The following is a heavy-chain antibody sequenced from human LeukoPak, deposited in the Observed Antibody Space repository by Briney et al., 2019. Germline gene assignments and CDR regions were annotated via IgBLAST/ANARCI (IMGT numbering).Heavy chain of an antibody. Sequence: GGSLRLSCAASGFSFSSYAMSWVRQAPGKRLEWVSVVTGGGGDTYYADSVKGRFTISRDNSKNTLHLQMNSLRAEDTAVYYCARGGSYLSAFDIWGQGTMVTVSS. V-gene: IGHV3-23*01. CDR2: VTGGGGDT. CDR3: ARGGSYLSAFDI. CDR1: GFSFSSYA. D-gene: IGHD1-26*01. J-gene: IGHJ3*02.